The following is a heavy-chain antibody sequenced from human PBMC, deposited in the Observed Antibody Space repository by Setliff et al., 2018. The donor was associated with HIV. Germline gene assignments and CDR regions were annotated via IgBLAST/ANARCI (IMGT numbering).Heavy chain of an antibody. D-gene: IGHD6-19*01. CDR1: AGSIRSSTYY. CDR2: IYYSGST. V-gene: IGHV4-39*01. J-gene: IGHJ5*01. Sequence: PSETLSPTCTVAAGSIRSSTYYWVWIRQPPGKGLEWIGTIYYSGSTYYNPSLKSRATMSVATSKNQLSLKLSSVTAADTAVYYCIIAYSSGWLGPMGFDSWGQGTLVTVSS. CDR3: IIAYSSGWLGPMGFDS.